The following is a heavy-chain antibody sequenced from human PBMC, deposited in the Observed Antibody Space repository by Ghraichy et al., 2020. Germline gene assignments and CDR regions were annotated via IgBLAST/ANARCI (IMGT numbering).Heavy chain of an antibody. J-gene: IGHJ6*02. Sequence: ASVKVSCKASGYTFTSYAMHWVRQAPGQRLEWMEWINAGNGNKKYSQKFQGRITITRDTSASTAYMELSSLRSEDTAVYYCARPISSYYDLYYYYYGMDVCGQGTTVTVSS. CDR1: GYTFTSYA. D-gene: IGHD3-3*01. CDR2: INAGNGNK. V-gene: IGHV1-3*01. CDR3: ARPISSYYDLYYYYYGMDV.